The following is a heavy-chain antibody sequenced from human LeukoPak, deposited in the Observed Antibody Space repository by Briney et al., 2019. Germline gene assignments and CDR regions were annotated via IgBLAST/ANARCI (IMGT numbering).Heavy chain of an antibody. CDR2: ISYDGSNK. V-gene: IGHV3-30*18. CDR3: AKEGSYGYYFDY. J-gene: IGHJ4*02. Sequence: GGSLRLSCAASGLTFSSYGMHWVRQAPGKGLEWVAVISYDGSNKYYADSVKGRFTISRDNSKNTLYLQMNSLRAEDTAVYYCAKEGSYGYYFDYWGQGTLVTVSA. CDR1: GLTFSSYG. D-gene: IGHD5-18*01.